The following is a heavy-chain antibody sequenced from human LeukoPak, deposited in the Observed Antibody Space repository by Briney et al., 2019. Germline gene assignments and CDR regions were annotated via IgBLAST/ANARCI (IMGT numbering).Heavy chain of an antibody. D-gene: IGHD3-9*01. CDR1: GGSISSYY. Sequence: SETLSLTCTDSGGSISSYYWSWIRQPPGRRLEWIGYTSYSGSTDYNPSLRSRVTMSVDTSKNQVSLKLSSVTAADSAVYYCGRRTSYDTLTGYTYWYFDLWGRGTLVTVSS. J-gene: IGHJ2*01. V-gene: IGHV4-59*01. CDR2: TSYSGST. CDR3: GRRTSYDTLTGYTYWYFDL.